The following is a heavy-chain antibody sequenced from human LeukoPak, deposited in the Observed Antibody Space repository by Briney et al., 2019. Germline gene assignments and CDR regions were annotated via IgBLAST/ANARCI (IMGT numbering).Heavy chain of an antibody. V-gene: IGHV4-34*01. D-gene: IGHD4-17*01. CDR1: GGSFSGYY. Sequence: PSETLSLTCAVYGGSFSGYYRSWIRQPPGKGLEWIGEINHSGSTNYNPSLKSRVTISVDTSKNQFSLKLSSVTAADTAVYYCARGPDKMTTATSWGYFDYWGQGTLVTVSS. J-gene: IGHJ4*02. CDR2: INHSGST. CDR3: ARGPDKMTTATSWGYFDY.